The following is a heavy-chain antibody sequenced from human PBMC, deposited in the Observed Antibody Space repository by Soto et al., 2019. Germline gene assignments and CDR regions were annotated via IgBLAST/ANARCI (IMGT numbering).Heavy chain of an antibody. Sequence: EVQLLESGVGLVQPGGSLRLSCVASGFTFKNFAMTWVRQAPGKGMEWVSAIGGSGSSANYADSVKGRFTVSRDDSKSTLYLQMSGLRADDTALYYCAKDAVAYNGEWDWFDLWGQGTLVTVSS. J-gene: IGHJ5*02. V-gene: IGHV3-23*01. CDR1: GFTFKNFA. CDR2: IGGSGSSA. D-gene: IGHD3-10*01. CDR3: AKDAVAYNGEWDWFDL.